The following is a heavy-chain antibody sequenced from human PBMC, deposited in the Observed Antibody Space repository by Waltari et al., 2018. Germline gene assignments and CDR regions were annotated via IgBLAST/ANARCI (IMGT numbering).Heavy chain of an antibody. CDR1: GGSISSYY. CDR3: ARVDGDYMVRWFDP. J-gene: IGHJ5*02. CDR2: IYYSGST. Sequence: QVQLQESGPGLVKPSETLSLTCTVSGGSISSYYWSWIRQPPGKGLEWIGYIYYSGSTNDNPSLKSRVTISVDTSKNQFSLKLSSVTAADTAVYYCARVDGDYMVRWFDPWGQGTLVTVSS. V-gene: IGHV4-59*01. D-gene: IGHD4-17*01.